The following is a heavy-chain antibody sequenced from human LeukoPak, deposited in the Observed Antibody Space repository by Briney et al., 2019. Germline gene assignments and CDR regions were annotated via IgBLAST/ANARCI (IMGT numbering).Heavy chain of an antibody. CDR2: FDPEDGET. J-gene: IGHJ6*03. D-gene: IGHD2-21*02. V-gene: IGHV1-24*01. CDR1: GYTLTELS. CDR3: ARDHCGGDCYLTYYYYYYMDV. Sequence: ASVKVSCKVSGYTLTELSMHWVRQAPGKGLEWMGGFDPEDGETIYAQKFRGRVTMTEGTSTDTAYMELRSLRSDDTAVYYCARDHCGGDCYLTYYYYYYMDVWGKGTTVTVSS.